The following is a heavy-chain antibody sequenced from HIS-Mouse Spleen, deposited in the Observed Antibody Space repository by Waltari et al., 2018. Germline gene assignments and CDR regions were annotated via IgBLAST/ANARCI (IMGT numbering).Heavy chain of an antibody. CDR1: GGSIRSSSYY. CDR3: AREIPYSSSWYDWYFDL. Sequence: QLQLQESGPGLVKPSETLSLPCTVSGGSIRSSSYYWGWIRQPPGKVLEWIGSIYYSGSTYYNPSLKSRVTISVDTSKNQFSLKLSSVTAADTAVYYCAREIPYSSSWYDWYFDLWGRGTLVTVSS. D-gene: IGHD6-13*01. V-gene: IGHV4-39*07. CDR2: IYYSGST. J-gene: IGHJ2*01.